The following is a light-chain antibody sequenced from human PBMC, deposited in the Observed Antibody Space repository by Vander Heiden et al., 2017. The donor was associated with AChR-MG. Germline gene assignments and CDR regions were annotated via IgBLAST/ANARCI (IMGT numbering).Light chain of an antibody. CDR2: EVS. V-gene: IGLV2-23*02. Sequence: HSALPQPASVSGSPGQSTAISCTGTSSDVGSYNLVSWYQQHAGKALNFMIYEVSKRPGGVSKRFSGSKSGNTASLTISGLQAEDEADYYCCSYASSSGWVFGGGTKLT. CDR1: SSDVGSYNL. CDR3: CSYASSSGWV. J-gene: IGLJ3*02.